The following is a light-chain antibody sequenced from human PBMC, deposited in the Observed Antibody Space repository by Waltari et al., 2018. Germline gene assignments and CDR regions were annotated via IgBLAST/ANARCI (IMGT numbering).Light chain of an antibody. V-gene: IGLV3-1*01. CDR2: QDS. CDR3: QAWDISTPNYV. J-gene: IGLJ1*01. Sequence: SYELTQPPSVAVSPGQTASITCSGDKLGNKNACWYQQKPGQSPVLFIHQDSKLPSGIPSRFAGSNPGNTSTLTISGTQAMDDADYYCQAWDISTPNYVFGTGTKVTV. CDR1: KLGNKN.